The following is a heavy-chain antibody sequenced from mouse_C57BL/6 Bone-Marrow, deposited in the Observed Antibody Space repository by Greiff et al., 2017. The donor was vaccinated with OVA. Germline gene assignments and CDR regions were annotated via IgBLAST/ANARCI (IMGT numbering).Heavy chain of an antibody. CDR3: ARSHYYGSSYWYFDV. J-gene: IGHJ1*03. V-gene: IGHV1-82*01. Sequence: VQGVESGPELVKPGASVKISCKASGYAFSSSWMNWVKQRPGKGLEWIGRIYPGDGDTNYNGKFKGKATLTADKSSSTAYMQLSSLTSEDSAVYVCARSHYYGSSYWYFDVWGTGTTVTVSS. D-gene: IGHD1-1*01. CDR2: IYPGDGDT. CDR1: GYAFSSSW.